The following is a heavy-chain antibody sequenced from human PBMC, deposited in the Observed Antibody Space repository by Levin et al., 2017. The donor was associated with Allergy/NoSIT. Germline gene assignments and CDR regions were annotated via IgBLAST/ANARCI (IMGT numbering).Heavy chain of an antibody. V-gene: IGHV3-48*03. D-gene: IGHD6-6*01. CDR2: ISSSGSVT. CDR3: ARDEGIAVRRGSYYFDF. CDR1: GFTFSSYE. J-gene: IGHJ4*02. Sequence: GGSLRLSCAASGFTFSSYEMNWVRQAPGKGLEWVSYISSSGSVTYYADSVKGRFTISRDNSKKSLHLQMNSLRAEDTAVYYCARDEGIAVRRGSYYFDFWGQGTLVTVSS.